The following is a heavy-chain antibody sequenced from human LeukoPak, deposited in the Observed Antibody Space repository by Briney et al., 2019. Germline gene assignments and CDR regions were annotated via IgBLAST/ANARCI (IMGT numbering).Heavy chain of an antibody. J-gene: IGHJ4*02. CDR3: AGHHQAYSRTY. CDR1: GFTFSSYW. CDR2: MSTDGSSK. D-gene: IGHD6-13*01. V-gene: IGHV3-74*01. Sequence: GPLRLSCAASGFTFSSYWMHWVRQAPGKGLVWVSRMSTDGSSKTYADSVKGRFTISRDNAKNTLFLQMNSLRAEDTAVYYCAGHHQAYSRTYWGQGTLVTVSS.